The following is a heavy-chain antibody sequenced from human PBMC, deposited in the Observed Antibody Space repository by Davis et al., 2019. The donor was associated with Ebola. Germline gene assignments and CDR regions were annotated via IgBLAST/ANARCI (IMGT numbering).Heavy chain of an antibody. CDR3: ARDRPIYSSGWYSDY. V-gene: IGHV3-48*02. CDR1: GFTFSSYS. J-gene: IGHJ4*02. CDR2: ISSSSSTI. D-gene: IGHD6-19*01. Sequence: GGSLRLSCAASGFTFSSYSMNWVRQAPGKGLEWVSYISSSSSTIYYADSVKGRFTISRDNAKNSLYLQMNSLRDEDTAVYYCARDRPIYSSGWYSDYWGQGTLVTVSS.